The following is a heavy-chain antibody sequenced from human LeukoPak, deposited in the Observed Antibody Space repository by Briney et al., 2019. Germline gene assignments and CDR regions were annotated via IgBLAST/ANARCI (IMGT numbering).Heavy chain of an antibody. CDR1: GYTFTSYD. Sequence: ASVKVSSKASGYTFTSYDINWVRQATGQGLEWMGWMNPNSGNTGYAQKFQGRVTMTRNTSISTAYMELSSLRSEDTAVYYCARPRACSSTSCLNYWGQGTLVTVSS. D-gene: IGHD2-2*01. J-gene: IGHJ4*02. V-gene: IGHV1-8*01. CDR2: MNPNSGNT. CDR3: ARPRACSSTSCLNY.